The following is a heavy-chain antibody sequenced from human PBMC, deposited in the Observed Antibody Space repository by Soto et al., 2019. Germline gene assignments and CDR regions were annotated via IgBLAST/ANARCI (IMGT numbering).Heavy chain of an antibody. CDR2: ISSSSSTI. Sequence: EVQLVETGGGLVQPGGSLRLSCAASGFTFSSYSMNWVRQAPGKGLEWVSYISSSSSTIYYADSVKGRFTISRDNAKNSLYLQMNSLRAGDTAVYYCASSPRNYYGSGSYYTSHYFYYWGQGALVTVSS. D-gene: IGHD3-10*01. CDR3: ASSPRNYYGSGSYYTSHYFYY. V-gene: IGHV3-48*01. CDR1: GFTFSSYS. J-gene: IGHJ4*02.